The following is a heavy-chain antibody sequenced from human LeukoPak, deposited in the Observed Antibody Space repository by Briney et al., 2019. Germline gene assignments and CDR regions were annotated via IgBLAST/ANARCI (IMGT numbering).Heavy chain of an antibody. V-gene: IGHV1-18*01. CDR3: ARDSPGGRGSSWYGRVNWFDP. J-gene: IGHJ5*02. CDR1: GYTFSSYG. Sequence: ASVKVSCKASGYTFSSYGISWVRQAPGRGREWMGWISAYNGKTKYAQKLQGSVTMTTETSTSTAYMELRSVRSDDTAVYYCARDSPGGRGSSWYGRVNWFDPWGQGTLVTVSS. D-gene: IGHD6-13*01. CDR2: ISAYNGKT.